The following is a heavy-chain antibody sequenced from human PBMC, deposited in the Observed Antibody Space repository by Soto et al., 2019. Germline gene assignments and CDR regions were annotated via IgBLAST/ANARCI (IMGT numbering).Heavy chain of an antibody. V-gene: IGHV3-66*01. CDR2: IYSGGST. Sequence: EVQVVESGGGLVQPGGSLRLSCAASGFTVSSNYMSWVRQAPGKGLEWVSVIYSGGSTYYAGSVKGRFPISRDNSENRLYLQMNSLGAEDTALYYCARGAVVVAAKTYAFDVWGQGTMVTVSS. CDR1: GFTVSSNY. D-gene: IGHD2-15*01. J-gene: IGHJ3*01. CDR3: ARGAVVVAAKTYAFDV.